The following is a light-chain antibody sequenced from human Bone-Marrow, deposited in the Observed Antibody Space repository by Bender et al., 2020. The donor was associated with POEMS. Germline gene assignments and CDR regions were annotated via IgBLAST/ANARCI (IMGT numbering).Light chain of an antibody. CDR1: SSNIGAHA. CDR2: SSH. CDR3: AAWDDSLTGPA. J-gene: IGLJ2*01. V-gene: IGLV1-44*01. Sequence: QSVLTQPPSASGTPGQRVTISCSGGSSNIGAHAVNWYQHLPGTAPKLLIYSSHRRPSGVPARFSGSKSGTSASLSISGLRSEDEGDYSCAAWDDSLTGPAFGGGTKLTVL.